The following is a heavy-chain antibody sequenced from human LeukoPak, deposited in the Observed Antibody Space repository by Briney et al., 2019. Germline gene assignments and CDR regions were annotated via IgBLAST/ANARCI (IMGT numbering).Heavy chain of an antibody. Sequence: SETLSLTCTVSGGSISSSSYYWSWIRQHPGKGLEWIGYIYYSGSTYYNPSLKSRVTISVDTSKNQFSLKLSSVTAADAAVYYCARSDHDYGDYGLDYWGQGTLVTVSS. CDR1: GGSISSSSYY. D-gene: IGHD4-17*01. J-gene: IGHJ4*02. CDR3: ARSDHDYGDYGLDY. V-gene: IGHV4-31*03. CDR2: IYYSGST.